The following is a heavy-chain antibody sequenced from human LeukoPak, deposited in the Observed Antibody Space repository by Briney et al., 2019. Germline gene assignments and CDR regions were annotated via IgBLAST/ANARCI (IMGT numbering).Heavy chain of an antibody. D-gene: IGHD6-13*01. J-gene: IGHJ5*02. CDR1: GFIFRNYW. Sequence: QTGGSLRLSCAASGFIFRNYWMHWVRQAPGKGLVCVSRINDDGSSTNYADSVKGRFTISRDNAKNTLYLQMNSLRAEDTAVYYCARTYIAAVAPYLTWGQGTLVTVSS. CDR2: INDDGSST. V-gene: IGHV3-74*01. CDR3: ARTYIAAVAPYLT.